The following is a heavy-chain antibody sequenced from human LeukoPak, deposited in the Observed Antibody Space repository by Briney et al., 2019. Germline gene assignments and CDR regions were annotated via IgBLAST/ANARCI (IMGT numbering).Heavy chain of an antibody. V-gene: IGHV1-18*01. Sequence: ASVKVSCKASGYTFTSYGISWVRQAPGQGLEWMGWISAYNGNTNYAQKLQGRVTMTTDTSTSTAYMELRSLRSDDTAVYYCARGRRPDYYDSSGPQSDAFDIWGQGTMVTVSS. D-gene: IGHD3-22*01. CDR2: ISAYNGNT. CDR1: GYTFTSYG. J-gene: IGHJ3*02. CDR3: ARGRRPDYYDSSGPQSDAFDI.